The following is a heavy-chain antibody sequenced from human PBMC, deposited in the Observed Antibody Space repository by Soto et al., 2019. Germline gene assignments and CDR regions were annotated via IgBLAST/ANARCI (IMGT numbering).Heavy chain of an antibody. D-gene: IGHD3-16*01. V-gene: IGHV1-18*01. CDR2: ISAYNGNT. CDR1: GYTFTSYG. CDR3: ARHVAYDYVCGTHRRAGMDV. J-gene: IGHJ6*02. Sequence: QVQLVQSGAEVKKPGASVKVYCKASGYTFTSYGISWVRQAPGQGLEWMGWISAYNGNTNYTQKLQGRVTMTTDTSTSTAYMELRSLRSDDTAVYYCARHVAYDYVCGTHRRAGMDVWGQGTTVTVSS.